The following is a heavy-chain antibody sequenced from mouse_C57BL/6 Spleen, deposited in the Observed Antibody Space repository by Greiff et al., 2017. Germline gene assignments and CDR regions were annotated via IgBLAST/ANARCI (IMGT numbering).Heavy chain of an antibody. V-gene: IGHV5-17*01. CDR1: GFTFSDYG. Sequence: EVKLVESGGGLVKPGGSLKLSCAASGFTFSDYGMHWVRQAPEKGLEWVAYISSGSRTIYYAETVKGRFTISRDNAKNTLFLQMAGLGSEYTAMYYCARPPTFAYWGQGTLVTVSA. CDR3: ARPPTFAY. D-gene: IGHD2-10*01. CDR2: ISSGSRTI. J-gene: IGHJ3*01.